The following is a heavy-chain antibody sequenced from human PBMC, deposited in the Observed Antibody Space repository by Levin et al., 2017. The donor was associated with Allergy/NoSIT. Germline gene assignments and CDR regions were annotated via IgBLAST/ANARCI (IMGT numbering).Heavy chain of an antibody. D-gene: IGHD5-12*01. CDR3: ARGARDVYSGYVPFDY. Sequence: GGSLRLSCAASGFTFRNYGMHWVRQAPGKGLEWVAVIWYDGNDKYYADSVKGRFIISRDNSKTTLYLQMSSLSAEDTAMYCCARGARDVYSGYVPFDYWGQGTLVTVSS. V-gene: IGHV3-33*01. J-gene: IGHJ4*02. CDR2: IWYDGNDK. CDR1: GFTFRNYG.